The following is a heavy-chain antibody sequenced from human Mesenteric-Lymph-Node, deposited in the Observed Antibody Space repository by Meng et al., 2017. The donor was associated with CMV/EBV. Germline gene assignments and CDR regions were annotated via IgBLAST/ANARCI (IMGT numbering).Heavy chain of an antibody. D-gene: IGHD3-3*01. V-gene: IGHV3-30*04. CDR1: GFTFSTYA. Sequence: GESLKISCAASGFTFSTYAMHWVRQAPGKGLEWVALISSDGSNKYYADSVKGRFTISRDNSKNALYLQMNSLRAEDTAVYYCARDHGPRYFWSGYPHGYFDYWGQGTLVTVSS. J-gene: IGHJ4*02. CDR3: ARDHGPRYFWSGYPHGYFDY. CDR2: ISSDGSNK.